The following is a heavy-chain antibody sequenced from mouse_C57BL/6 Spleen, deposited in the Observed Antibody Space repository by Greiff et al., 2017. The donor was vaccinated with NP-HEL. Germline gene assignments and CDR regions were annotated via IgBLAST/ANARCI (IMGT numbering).Heavy chain of an antibody. CDR3: AIEWTGYEYFDV. J-gene: IGHJ1*03. CDR1: GFNIKNTY. D-gene: IGHD2-2*01. CDR2: IGPESGNT. Sequence: EVQLQQSVAGLVRPGASVKLSCTASGFNIKNTYMHWVKQRPEKGLEWIGRIGPESGNTKYATKLQGKATITADTSPNTAYLQLSSLTSEDTAIYYCAIEWTGYEYFDVWGTGTTVTVSS. V-gene: IGHV14-3*01.